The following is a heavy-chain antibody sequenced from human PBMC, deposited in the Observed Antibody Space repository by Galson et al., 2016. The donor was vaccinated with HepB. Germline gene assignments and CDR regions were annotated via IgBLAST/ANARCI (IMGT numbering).Heavy chain of an antibody. Sequence: SLRLSCAASGFTFSDYYMSWIRQAPGKGLEWVLYISSNYNYTNYADSVKGRFTISRDNAKNSLYLQMNSLRAEDTAVYYCARRNWNDAFDIWGQGTMVSVSS. D-gene: IGHD1-1*01. CDR2: ISSNYNYT. J-gene: IGHJ3*02. V-gene: IGHV3-11*06. CDR3: ARRNWNDAFDI. CDR1: GFTFSDYY.